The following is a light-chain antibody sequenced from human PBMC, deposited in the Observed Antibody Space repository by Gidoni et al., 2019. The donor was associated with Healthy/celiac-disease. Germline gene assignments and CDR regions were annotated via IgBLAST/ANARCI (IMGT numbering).Light chain of an antibody. V-gene: IGLV1-47*01. CDR1: SSNSRSNS. Sequence: QALLSQPPSAPGTPGPRVTLSCSGSSSNSRSNSVYWYQQLPGTAPQLLIYRKYQRPSGVPDRFSDSTSGTSASLAISGLRSEDEADYYCAAWDDSLGGLVFGTGTKVT. J-gene: IGLJ1*01. CDR2: RKY. CDR3: AAWDDSLGGLV.